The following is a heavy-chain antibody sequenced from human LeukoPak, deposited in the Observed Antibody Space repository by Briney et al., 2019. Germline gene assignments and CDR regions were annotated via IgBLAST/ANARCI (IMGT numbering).Heavy chain of an antibody. J-gene: IGHJ4*02. Sequence: GGSLRLSCAASGFTFSSYAMNWVRQAPGKGLEWVSVISGSGTSTYYADSVKGRFTISRDNSKSTLYLQMNSLRAEDTAVYYCAKDDRWLQFCCWGQGTLVTVSA. CDR3: AKDDRWLQFCC. V-gene: IGHV3-23*01. D-gene: IGHD5-24*01. CDR2: ISGSGTST. CDR1: GFTFSSYA.